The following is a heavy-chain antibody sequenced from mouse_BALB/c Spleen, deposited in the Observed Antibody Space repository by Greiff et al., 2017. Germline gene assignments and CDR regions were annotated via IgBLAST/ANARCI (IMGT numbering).Heavy chain of an antibody. D-gene: IGHD3-2*01. Sequence: EVKLMESGGGLVQPGGSRKLSCAASGFTFSSFGMHWVRQAPEKGLEWVAYISSGSSTIYYADTVKGRFTISRDNPKNTLFLQMTSLRSEDTAMYYCARGQLGLLYAMDYWGQGTSVTVSS. CDR1: GFTFSSFG. V-gene: IGHV5-17*02. CDR2: ISSGSSTI. J-gene: IGHJ4*01. CDR3: ARGQLGLLYAMDY.